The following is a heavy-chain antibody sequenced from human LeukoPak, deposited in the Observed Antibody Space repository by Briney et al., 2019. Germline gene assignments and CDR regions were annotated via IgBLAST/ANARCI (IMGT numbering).Heavy chain of an antibody. V-gene: IGHV1-69*06. CDR3: ASGGTITIFWI. Sequence: ASVKVSCKASGGTFSSYAISWVRQAPGQGLECMGGIIPIFGTANYAQRFQGRVSITADKSTSTAYMELSSLRSEDTAVYYCASGGTITIFWIWGQGTLVTVSS. J-gene: IGHJ4*02. D-gene: IGHD3-9*01. CDR2: IIPIFGTA. CDR1: GGTFSSYA.